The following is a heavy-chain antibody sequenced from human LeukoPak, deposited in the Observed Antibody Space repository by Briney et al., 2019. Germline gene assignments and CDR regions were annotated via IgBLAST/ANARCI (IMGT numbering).Heavy chain of an antibody. J-gene: IGHJ4*02. Sequence: GESLKISCKGSGYSFAAYWIGWVRQMPGKGLEWMGSIFPGDSDTRYSPSFQGQVTISADKSISTAYLQWSSLKASDTAMYYCARRDGYNSFDYWGRGTLVTVSS. CDR1: GYSFAAYW. CDR2: IFPGDSDT. D-gene: IGHD5-24*01. CDR3: ARRDGYNSFDY. V-gene: IGHV5-51*01.